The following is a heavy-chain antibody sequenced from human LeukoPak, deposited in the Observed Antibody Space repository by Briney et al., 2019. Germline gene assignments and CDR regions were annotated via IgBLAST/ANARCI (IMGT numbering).Heavy chain of an antibody. CDR3: AKATSVSWSSGWYFDY. V-gene: IGHV3-23*01. CDR1: GFTFNNYA. D-gene: IGHD6-19*01. J-gene: IGHJ4*02. Sequence: GGSLRLSCAASGFTFNNYATSWVRQAPGKGLEWVSDISGSGDSIYYADSVKGRFTISRDNSKNTLYLQMNSLRAEDTAVYYCAKATSVSWSSGWYFDYWGQGTLVTVS. CDR2: ISGSGDSI.